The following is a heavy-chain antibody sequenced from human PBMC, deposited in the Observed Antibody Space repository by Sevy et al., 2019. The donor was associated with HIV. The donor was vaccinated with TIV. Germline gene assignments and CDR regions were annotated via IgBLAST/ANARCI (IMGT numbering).Heavy chain of an antibody. J-gene: IGHJ5*02. D-gene: IGHD3-22*01. CDR2: IYYSGST. Sequence: SETLSLTCTVSGGSFTSGGYYWSWIRQHPGEGLEWIGYIYYSGSTYYTPSLKSRLTISVDTSKNQFSLKLSSVTAAETAFYYCARFSFYDNAWFDPWGQGTLVTVSS. CDR3: ARFSFYDNAWFDP. CDR1: GGSFTSGGYY. V-gene: IGHV4-31*03.